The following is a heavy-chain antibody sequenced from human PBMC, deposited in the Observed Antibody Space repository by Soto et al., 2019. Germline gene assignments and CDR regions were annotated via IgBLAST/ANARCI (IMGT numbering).Heavy chain of an antibody. D-gene: IGHD2-8*02. Sequence: VGSILLSWAASGFTFGSYSVNRVRQAPGKGLEWVSTILVDGRTFYVDSVKGRFTISRDSSQNTVYLQMNSLTAGDTALYYCAKATATGGGAFDISGQRTMVNLSS. J-gene: IGHJ3*02. CDR3: AKATATGGGAFDI. V-gene: IGHV3-23*01. CDR2: ILVDGRT. CDR1: GFTFGSYS.